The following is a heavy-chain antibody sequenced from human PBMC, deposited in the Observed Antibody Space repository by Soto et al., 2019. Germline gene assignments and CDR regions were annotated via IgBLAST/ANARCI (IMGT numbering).Heavy chain of an antibody. CDR1: GFSLNTSGMS. D-gene: IGHD2-2*01. Sequence: SGPTLVNPTQTLTLTCIFSGFSLNTSGMSVSWIRQPPGKALEWLARIDWDDDKYYSTSLKTRLTISKDTSKNQVVLTMTNMDPVDTATYYCARTPDIVLVPATIVFDYWGQGTLVTVSS. V-gene: IGHV2-70*11. J-gene: IGHJ4*02. CDR3: ARTPDIVLVPATIVFDY. CDR2: IDWDDDK.